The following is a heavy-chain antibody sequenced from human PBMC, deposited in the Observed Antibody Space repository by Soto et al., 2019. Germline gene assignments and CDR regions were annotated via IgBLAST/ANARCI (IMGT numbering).Heavy chain of an antibody. CDR3: ARDFYGSGSYHADFDY. CDR1: GFTFSSYW. CDR2: IKQDGSEK. D-gene: IGHD3-10*01. V-gene: IGHV3-7*01. J-gene: IGHJ4*02. Sequence: EVQLVESGGGLVQPGGSLRLSCAASGFTFSSYWMSWVRQAPGKGLEWVANIKQDGSEKYYVDSVKGRFTISRDNAKNSLFLKMNGLRAEDTAVYYCARDFYGSGSYHADFDYWGQGTLVTVSS.